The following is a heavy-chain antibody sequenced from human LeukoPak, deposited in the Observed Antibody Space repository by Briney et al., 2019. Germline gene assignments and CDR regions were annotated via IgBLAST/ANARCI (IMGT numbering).Heavy chain of an antibody. CDR3: ARESGWWGDGDY. Sequence: PGRSLRLSCAASGFTFTSYTMNWVRQAPGKGLAWVSSITSSSSYIYYADSVKGRFTISRDNAKNSLYLQMNSLRAEDTAVYYCARESGWWGDGDYWGQGTLVTVSS. V-gene: IGHV3-21*01. J-gene: IGHJ4*02. D-gene: IGHD2-15*01. CDR2: ITSSSSYI. CDR1: GFTFTSYT.